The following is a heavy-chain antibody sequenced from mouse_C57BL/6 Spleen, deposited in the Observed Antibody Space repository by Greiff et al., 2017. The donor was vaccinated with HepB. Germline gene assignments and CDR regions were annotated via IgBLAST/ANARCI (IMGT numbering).Heavy chain of an antibody. D-gene: IGHD2-10*02. CDR2: IHPNSGST. V-gene: IGHV1-64*01. J-gene: IGHJ3*01. Sequence: QVQLKQPGAELVKPGASVKLSCKASGYTFTSYWMHWVKQRPGQGLEWIGMIHPNSGSTNYNEKFKSKATLTVDKSSSTAYMQLSSLTSEDSAVYYCARGGYGNYQAWFAYWGQGTLVTVSA. CDR3: ARGGYGNYQAWFAY. CDR1: GYTFTSYW.